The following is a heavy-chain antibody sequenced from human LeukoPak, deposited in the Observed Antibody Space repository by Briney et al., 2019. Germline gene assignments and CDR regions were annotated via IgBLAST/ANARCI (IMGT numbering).Heavy chain of an antibody. Sequence: PGGSLRLSCAASGFTFSSYEMNWVRQAPGKGLEWVSYISSSGSTIYYADSVKGRFTISRDNAKNSLYLQMNSLRAEDTAVYYCASKRWQQSSFDYWGQGTLVTVSS. CDR1: GFTFSSYE. J-gene: IGHJ4*02. CDR2: ISSSGSTI. V-gene: IGHV3-48*03. D-gene: IGHD5-24*01. CDR3: ASKRWQQSSFDY.